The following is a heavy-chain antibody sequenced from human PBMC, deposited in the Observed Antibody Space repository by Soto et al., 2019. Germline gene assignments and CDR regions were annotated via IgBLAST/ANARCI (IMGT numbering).Heavy chain of an antibody. CDR3: AKSLKYDSPSYFDY. CDR2: ISGSGTNT. D-gene: IGHD3-3*01. CDR1: GFTFSSYA. Sequence: EVQLLESGGGLVQPGGSLRLSCAASGFTFSSYAMSWVRQAPGKGLEWVSAISGSGTNTYYADSVKGRFTISRDNSKNTLFLQMDSLRAEDTAVYYCAKSLKYDSPSYFDYWGQGTLVTVSS. V-gene: IGHV3-23*01. J-gene: IGHJ4*02.